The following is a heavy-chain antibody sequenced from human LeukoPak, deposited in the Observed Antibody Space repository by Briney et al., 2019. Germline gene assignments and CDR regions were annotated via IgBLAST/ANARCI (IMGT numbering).Heavy chain of an antibody. D-gene: IGHD3-10*02. J-gene: IGHJ6*04. V-gene: IGHV3-30*04. CDR2: ISHDTTV. CDR1: GFSIIGYA. Sequence: GRSLRLSCAASGFSIIGYAMYWVRQAPGKGLEFVASISHDTTVRYRESVKGRFTISRDNAKNSLYLQMNSLRAEDTAVYYCAELGITMIGGVWGKGTTVTISS. CDR3: AELGITMIGGV.